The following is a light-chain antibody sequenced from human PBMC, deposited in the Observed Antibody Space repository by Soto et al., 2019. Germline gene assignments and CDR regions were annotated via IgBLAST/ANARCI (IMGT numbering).Light chain of an antibody. CDR1: QSISSY. J-gene: IGKJ1*01. CDR3: QQSYSTPRT. CDR2: AAS. V-gene: IGKV1-39*01. Sequence: DIQMTQSPSSLSASVGDRVTITCRASQSISSYLNWYQQKPGKAPQLLIYAASSLQSGVPSRFSGSRSWTDFTLTISSLQPEDFATYHCQQSYSTPRTFGQGTKVVIK.